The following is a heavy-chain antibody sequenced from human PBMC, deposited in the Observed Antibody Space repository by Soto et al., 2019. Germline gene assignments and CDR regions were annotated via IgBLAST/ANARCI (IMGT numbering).Heavy chain of an antibody. CDR3: SRESPHTFFFDY. J-gene: IGHJ4*02. V-gene: IGHV1-46*03. D-gene: IGHD3-16*01. CDR2: IKLSGGGST. Sequence: QVQVEQSGAEVKEPGASVKVSCKASGYSFTDYYIHWVRQAPGQGLEWMGVIKLSGGGSTTFAQKFQCRVTLTGDTSTATVYMELSSLRSEDTAVYYCSRESPHTFFFDYWGQGTLVTISS. CDR1: GYSFTDYY.